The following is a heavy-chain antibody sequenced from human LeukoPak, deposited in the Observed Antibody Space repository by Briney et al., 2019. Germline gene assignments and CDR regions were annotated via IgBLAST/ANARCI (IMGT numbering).Heavy chain of an antibody. D-gene: IGHD3-3*01. V-gene: IGHV4-34*01. CDR3: AFQSEYYDFWSGYYDDY. CDR2: INHSGST. CDR1: GGSFSGYY. Sequence: SETLSLTXAVYGGSFSGYYWSWIRQPPGKGLEWIGEINHSGSTNYNPSLKSRVTISVDTSKNQFSLKLSSVTAADTAVYYCAFQSEYYDFWSGYYDDYWGQGTLVTVSS. J-gene: IGHJ4*02.